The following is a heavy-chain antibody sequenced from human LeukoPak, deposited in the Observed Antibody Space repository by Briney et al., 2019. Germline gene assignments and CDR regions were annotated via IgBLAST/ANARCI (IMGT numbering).Heavy chain of an antibody. V-gene: IGHV3-20*04. D-gene: IGHD3-10*01. CDR3: ARVEGSGSNEVYYYCMDV. CDR2: INWNGGST. J-gene: IGHJ6*03. Sequence: PGGSLRLSCAASGFTFDDYGMSWVRQAPGKGLEWVSGINWNGGSTGYADSVKGRFTISRDNAKNSLYLQMNSLRAEDTALYYCARVEGSGSNEVYYYCMDVWGKGTTVTVSS. CDR1: GFTFDDYG.